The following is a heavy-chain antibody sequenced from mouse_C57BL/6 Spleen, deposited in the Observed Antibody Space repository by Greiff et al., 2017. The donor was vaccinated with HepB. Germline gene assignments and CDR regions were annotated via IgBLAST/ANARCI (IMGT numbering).Heavy chain of an antibody. CDR3: AGRFISRGVDWYFDV. Sequence: EVNLVESGGDLVKPGGSLKLSCAASGFTFSSYGMSWVRQTPDKRLEWVATISSGGGYTYYPDSVKGRVTISRDNAKNTLYLQMSSLKSEDTAMYYCAGRFISRGVDWYFDVWGTGTTVTVSS. D-gene: IGHD1-1*01. V-gene: IGHV5-6*02. CDR2: ISSGGGYT. J-gene: IGHJ1*03. CDR1: GFTFSSYG.